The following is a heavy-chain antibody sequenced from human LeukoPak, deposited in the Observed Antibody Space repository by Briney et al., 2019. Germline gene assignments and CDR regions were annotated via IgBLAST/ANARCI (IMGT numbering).Heavy chain of an antibody. V-gene: IGHV1-18*01. CDR2: ISAYNGNT. D-gene: IGHD3-3*01. CDR3: ARGGPYDFWSGYTNFDY. J-gene: IGHJ4*02. CDR1: GYTFTSYG. Sequence: GASVKVSCKASGYTFTSYGISWVRQAPGQGLEWIGWISAYNGNTNYAQKLQGRVTMTTDTSTSTAYMELRSLRSDDTAVYYCARGGPYDFWSGYTNFDYWGQGTLVTVSS.